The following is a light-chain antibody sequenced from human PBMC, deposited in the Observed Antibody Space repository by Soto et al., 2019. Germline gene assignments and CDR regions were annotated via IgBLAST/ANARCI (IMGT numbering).Light chain of an antibody. CDR3: AAWDDSLNGPV. V-gene: IGLV1-44*01. CDR1: SSNIGSNT. CDR2: NNN. Sequence: QAVVTQPPSASRTPGQRVTISCSGSSSNIGSNTVNWYQQLPGTAPRLLIYNNNQRPSGVPDRFSGSKSGTSASLAISGLQSEDEADYYCAAWDDSLNGPVFGGGTQLTVL. J-gene: IGLJ3*02.